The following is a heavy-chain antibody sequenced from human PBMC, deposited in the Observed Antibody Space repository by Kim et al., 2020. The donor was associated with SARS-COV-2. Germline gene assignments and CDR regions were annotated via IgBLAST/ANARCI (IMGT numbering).Heavy chain of an antibody. D-gene: IGHD3-10*01. Sequence: GSLRLSCAASGFTFSNYGMTWVRQAPGKGLEWVSTITANGGSTSYPDSMKGRFTISRDNSKNTLYLQMNSLRAEDTAIYYCAKRAYFNSGGYTDCWGQGTLVTVSS. CDR3: AKRAYFNSGGYTDC. CDR2: ITANGGST. V-gene: IGHV3-23*01. CDR1: GFTFSNYG. J-gene: IGHJ4*02.